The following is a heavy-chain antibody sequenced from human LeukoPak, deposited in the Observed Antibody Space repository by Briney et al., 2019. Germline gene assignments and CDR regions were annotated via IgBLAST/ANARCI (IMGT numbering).Heavy chain of an antibody. J-gene: IGHJ6*03. CDR3: ARNYYDFWSGYPSSYYYYYMDV. CDR2: MNLNSGNT. Sequence: ASVKVSCKASGYTFTSYDINWVRQATGQGLEWMGWMNLNSGNTGYAQKFQGRVTITRNTSISTAYMELSSLRSEDTAVYYCARNYYDFWSGYPSSYYYYYMDVWGKGTTVTVSS. V-gene: IGHV1-8*03. D-gene: IGHD3-3*01. CDR1: GYTFTSYD.